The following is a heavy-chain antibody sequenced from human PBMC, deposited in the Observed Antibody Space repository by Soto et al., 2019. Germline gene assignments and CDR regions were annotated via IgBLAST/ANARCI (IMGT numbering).Heavy chain of an antibody. Sequence: SVKVSCKASGGTFSSYAISWVRQAPGQGLEWMGGIIPIFGTANYAQKFQGRVTITADESTSTAYMELSSLRSEDTAVYYCAISPYCSGGSCYSYYYYGMDVWGQGTTVTVSS. CDR2: IIPIFGTA. CDR1: GGTFSSYA. D-gene: IGHD2-15*01. V-gene: IGHV1-69*13. CDR3: AISPYCSGGSCYSYYYYGMDV. J-gene: IGHJ6*02.